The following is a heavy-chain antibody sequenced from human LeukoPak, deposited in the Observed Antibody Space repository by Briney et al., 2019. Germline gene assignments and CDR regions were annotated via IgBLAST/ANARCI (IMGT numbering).Heavy chain of an antibody. CDR2: ISSSSSYI. Sequence: GGSLRPSCAASGFTFSTYSMNWVRQAPGKGLEWVSSISSSSSYIYYADSVKGRFTISRDNAKNSLYLQMNSLRAEDTAVYYCARALTGDLDYWGQGTLVTVSS. CDR1: GFTFSTYS. CDR3: ARALTGDLDY. J-gene: IGHJ4*02. D-gene: IGHD7-27*01. V-gene: IGHV3-21*01.